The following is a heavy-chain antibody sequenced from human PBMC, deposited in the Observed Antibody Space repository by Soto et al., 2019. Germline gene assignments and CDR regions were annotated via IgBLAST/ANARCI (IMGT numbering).Heavy chain of an antibody. CDR2: ISSSSSYI. D-gene: IGHD4-17*01. Sequence: EVQLVESGGGLVKPGGSLRLSCTPSGFTLSTYSMMWVLQDPGKGLEWVSSISSSSSYIHYADSVRGRITTSRDNAKNSLYLQMNSLRGEDTAIYYCAMVRAVTTRVLFYMDVWGKGTTVTVSS. J-gene: IGHJ6*03. CDR1: GFTLSTYS. V-gene: IGHV3-21*01. CDR3: AMVRAVTTRVLFYMDV.